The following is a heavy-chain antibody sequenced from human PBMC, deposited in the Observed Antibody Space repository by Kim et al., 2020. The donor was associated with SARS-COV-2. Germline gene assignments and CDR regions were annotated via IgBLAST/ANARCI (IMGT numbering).Heavy chain of an antibody. D-gene: IGHD3-22*01. Sequence: GGSLRLSCAASGFTFGDYGMSWVRQAPGKGLEWVSGINWNGGSTGYADSVKGRFNISRDNAKNSLYLQMNSLRAEDTALYYCARGDYGYYKDYWGQGTLVTVSS. CDR1: GFTFGDYG. J-gene: IGHJ4*02. CDR2: INWNGGST. V-gene: IGHV3-20*04. CDR3: ARGDYGYYKDY.